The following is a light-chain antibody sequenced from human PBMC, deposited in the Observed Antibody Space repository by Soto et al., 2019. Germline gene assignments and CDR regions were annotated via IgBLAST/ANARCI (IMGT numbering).Light chain of an antibody. CDR2: EVR. CDR3: SSYTSSVTLI. CDR1: SSDVGGYNF. J-gene: IGLJ2*01. V-gene: IGLV2-14*01. Sequence: QSALTQPASVSGSPGQSITISCTGTSSDVGGYNFVSWYQQHPGKAPKLMIYEVRNRPSGVSYRFSGSKSGNTASLTISGLQAEDEADYYCSSYTSSVTLIFGGGTKLTVL.